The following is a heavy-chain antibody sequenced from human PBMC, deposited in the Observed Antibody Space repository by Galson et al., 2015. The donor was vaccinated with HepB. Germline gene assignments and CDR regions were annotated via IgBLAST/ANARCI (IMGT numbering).Heavy chain of an antibody. D-gene: IGHD2/OR15-2a*01. J-gene: IGHJ6*02. CDR1: GYTLTSYG. CDR3: ARDGPFHPGGRDYYYYYGMDV. Sequence: SVKVSCKASGYTLTSYGISWVRQAPGQGLEWMGWISAYNGNTNYAQKLQGRVTMTTDTSTSTAYMELRSLRSDGTAVYYCARDGPFHPGGRDYYYYYGMDVWGQGTTVTVSS. V-gene: IGHV1-18*04. CDR2: ISAYNGNT.